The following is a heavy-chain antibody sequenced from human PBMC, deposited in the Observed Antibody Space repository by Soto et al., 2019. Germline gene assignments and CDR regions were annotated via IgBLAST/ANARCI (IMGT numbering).Heavy chain of an antibody. CDR3: ARHETYCTSHSCSQGFDF. Sequence: GESLKISCKGAGYSFSNYWIVWLRQVPGKGLEWLGFIFPGDSETTYNPSFEDQVTMSADKSTDTAYLQWTSLKASDTAIYYCARHETYCTSHSCSQGFDFRGHGTLVTVSS. D-gene: IGHD2-8*01. V-gene: IGHV5-51*01. CDR1: GYSFSNYW. J-gene: IGHJ4*01. CDR2: IFPGDSET.